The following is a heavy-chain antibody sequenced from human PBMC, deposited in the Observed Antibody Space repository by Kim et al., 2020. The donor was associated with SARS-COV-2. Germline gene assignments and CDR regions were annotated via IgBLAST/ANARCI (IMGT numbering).Heavy chain of an antibody. CDR1: GGSISSSSYY. CDR2: IYYSGST. V-gene: IGHV4-39*07. CDR3: ARGGVPAATYYYYGMDV. D-gene: IGHD2-2*01. J-gene: IGHJ6*02. Sequence: SETLSLTCTVSGGSISSSSYYWGWIRQPPGKGLEWIGSIYYSGSTYYNPSLKSRVTISVDTSKNQFSLKLSSVTAADTAVYYCARGGVPAATYYYYGMDVWGQGTTVTVSS.